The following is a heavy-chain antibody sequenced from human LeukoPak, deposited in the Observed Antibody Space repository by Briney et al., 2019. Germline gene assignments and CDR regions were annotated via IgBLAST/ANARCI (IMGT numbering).Heavy chain of an antibody. V-gene: IGHV3-21*01. D-gene: IGHD1-26*01. CDR3: ASGIVDPDKIFQH. Sequence: GGSLRLSCAASGFTFSSYSMNWVRQAPGKGLEWVSSISSSSSYIYYADSVKGRFTISRDNAKNSLYLQMNSLRAEDTAVYYCASGIVDPDKIFQHWGQGTLVTVSS. CDR2: ISSSSSYI. CDR1: GFTFSSYS. J-gene: IGHJ1*01.